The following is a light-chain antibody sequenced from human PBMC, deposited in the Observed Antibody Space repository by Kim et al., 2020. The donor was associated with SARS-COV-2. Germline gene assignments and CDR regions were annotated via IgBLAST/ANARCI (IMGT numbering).Light chain of an antibody. J-gene: IGLJ3*02. V-gene: IGLV3-21*04. CDR1: NIGAKS. CDR2: CDS. CDR3: QVWDRTSDRV. Sequence: GPGKEASITCGRDNIGAKSVHWYPQKPRPAPVVVIYCDSGRASGIPERFSGSNSGNPATLTISRVEAGDEADYYCQVWDRTSDRVFGGGTQLTVL.